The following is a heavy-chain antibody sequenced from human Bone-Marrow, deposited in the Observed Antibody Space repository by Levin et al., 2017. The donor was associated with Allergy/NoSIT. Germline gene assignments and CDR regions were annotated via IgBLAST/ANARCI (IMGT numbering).Heavy chain of an antibody. Sequence: SPTLSLPCSVSCGSICRGGYYWTWIRQHPEWGLQWLGYIFYSGTTYYSPSLKSRVSISVDTSKNQFSLRLTSVTAADTAVYFCAREDRSGSFDVWGQGTVVTVSS. CDR3: AREDRSGSFDV. V-gene: IGHV4-31*03. CDR2: IFYSGTT. D-gene: IGHD3-10*01. CDR1: CGSICRGGYY. J-gene: IGHJ3*01.